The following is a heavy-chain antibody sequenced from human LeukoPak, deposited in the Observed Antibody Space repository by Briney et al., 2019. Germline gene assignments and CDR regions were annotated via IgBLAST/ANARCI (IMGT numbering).Heavy chain of an antibody. J-gene: IGHJ4*02. CDR1: GFTFSSYW. V-gene: IGHV3-74*01. Sequence: GGSLRLSCAVSGFTFSSYWMHWVRQAPGKGLVWVSRINGDGSTTSYADSVKSRFTISRDNAKNTLYLRMNSLRAEDTAVYYCARDRGYCSGGSCYILDYWGQGTLVTVSS. D-gene: IGHD2-15*01. CDR3: ARDRGYCSGGSCYILDY. CDR2: INGDGSTT.